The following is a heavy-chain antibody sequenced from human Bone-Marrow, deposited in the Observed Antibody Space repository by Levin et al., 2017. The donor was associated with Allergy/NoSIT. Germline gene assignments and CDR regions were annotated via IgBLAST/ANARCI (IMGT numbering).Heavy chain of an antibody. CDR3: AHLDMTTVTSDAFDV. CDR1: SLTTSGVA. Sequence: SLTTSGVAVGWIRQPPGGALAWLALIYGDDAQRYSPSLRSRLTISQDTSKDQVVLTMTNMDPVDTGSYYCAHLDMTTVTSDAFDVWGQGSMVTVSS. V-gene: IGHV2-5*02. D-gene: IGHD4-17*01. CDR2: IYGDDAQ. J-gene: IGHJ3*01.